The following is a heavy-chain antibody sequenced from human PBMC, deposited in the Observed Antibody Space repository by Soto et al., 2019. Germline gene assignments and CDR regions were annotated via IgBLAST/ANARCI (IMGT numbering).Heavy chain of an antibody. J-gene: IGHJ5*02. D-gene: IGHD2-15*01. Sequence: SETLSLTCTVSGGSISSSSYYWGWIRQPPGKGLEWIGSIYYSGSTYYNPSLKSRVTISVDTSKNQFSLKLSSVTAADTAVYYCARKGGCSGGSCYDFWFDPWGQGTLVTVSS. CDR3: ARKGGCSGGSCYDFWFDP. CDR2: IYYSGST. V-gene: IGHV4-39*07. CDR1: GGSISSSSYY.